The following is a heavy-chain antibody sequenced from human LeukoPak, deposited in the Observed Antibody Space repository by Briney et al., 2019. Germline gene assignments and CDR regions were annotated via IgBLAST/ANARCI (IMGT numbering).Heavy chain of an antibody. D-gene: IGHD5-18*01. CDR3: AKGYSYGRFAY. CDR1: GFTFTSYW. CDR2: IKQDGSEK. Sequence: GGSLRLSCAASGFTFTSYWMSWVRQAPGKGREGVANIKQDGSEKYYADSVKGRLTISRDNAKNSLYLKMNTLRAEDTAVYYCAKGYSYGRFAYWGQGPLVTLPS. V-gene: IGHV3-7*03. J-gene: IGHJ4*02.